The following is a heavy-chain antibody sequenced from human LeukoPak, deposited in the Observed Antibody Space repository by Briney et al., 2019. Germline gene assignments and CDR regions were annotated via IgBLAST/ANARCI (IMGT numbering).Heavy chain of an antibody. CDR3: ARRVVRGVSYYFDY. CDR1: GGSLSSSY. D-gene: IGHD3-10*01. CDR2: IYYSGST. Sequence: SETLSLTCTVSGGSLSSSYWSWIRQPPGKGLEWSGHIYYSGSTNYNPSLKSRVTISVDTSKNQFSLKLSSVTAADTAVYYCARRVVRGVSYYFDYWGQGTLVTVSS. V-gene: IGHV4-59*08. J-gene: IGHJ4*02.